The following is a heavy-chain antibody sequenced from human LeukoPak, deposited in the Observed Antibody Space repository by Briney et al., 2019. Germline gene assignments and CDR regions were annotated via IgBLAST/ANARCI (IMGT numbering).Heavy chain of an antibody. V-gene: IGHV3-48*03. J-gene: IGHJ3*02. Sequence: GGSLRLSCAASGFTFSTYEMNWVRQAPGKGLEWVSYISASGSTMNAYSVKGRFTISRDNAKNSLYLQMNSLRAEDTAVYYCARGGNIGYYYNAIDIWGQGTMVTVSS. CDR3: ARGGNIGYYYNAIDI. CDR2: ISASGSTM. D-gene: IGHD3-22*01. CDR1: GFTFSTYE.